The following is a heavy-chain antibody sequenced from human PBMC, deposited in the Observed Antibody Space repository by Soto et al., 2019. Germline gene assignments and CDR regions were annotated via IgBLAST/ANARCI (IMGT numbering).Heavy chain of an antibody. CDR2: ISYDGSNK. Sequence: PGGSLRLSCAASGFTFSSYAMHWVRQAPGKGLEWVAVISYDGSNKYYADSVKGRFTISRDNSKNTLYLQMNSLRAEDTAVYYCARDLAAARPGGIYYYYGMDVWGQGTTVTVSS. CDR1: GFTFSSYA. V-gene: IGHV3-30-3*01. J-gene: IGHJ6*02. D-gene: IGHD6-6*01. CDR3: ARDLAAARPGGIYYYYGMDV.